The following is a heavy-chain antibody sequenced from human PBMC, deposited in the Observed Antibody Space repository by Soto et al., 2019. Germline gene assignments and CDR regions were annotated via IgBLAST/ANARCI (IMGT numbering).Heavy chain of an antibody. J-gene: IGHJ6*02. D-gene: IGHD1-1*01. CDR3: ARDLWVEPELYYYGMDV. CDR1: GVVLGSDAYY. V-gene: IGHV4-30-4*08. CDR2: IFYSGTT. Sequence: PSETLSLTCTVSGVVLGSDAYYWSWIRQTPGKGLEWIGHIFYSGTTYYNPSLKSRLTISVDTSKNHFSLRLTSVTAADTAVYYCARDLWVEPELYYYGMDVWGQGTTVTVSS.